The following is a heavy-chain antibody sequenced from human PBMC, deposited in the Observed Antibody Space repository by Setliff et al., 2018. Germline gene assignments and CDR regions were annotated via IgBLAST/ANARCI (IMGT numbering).Heavy chain of an antibody. Sequence: PSETLSLTCTVSGGSISNYYWSWIRQPPGKGLEWIGYIYYSGTTNSIPSLKSRVTISVDTSKNQFSLKLSSVTAADTAVYYCARGVSSVSWTPRYWGRGILVTVSS. V-gene: IGHV4-59*08. CDR2: IYYSGTT. CDR3: ARGVSSVSWTPRY. CDR1: GGSISNYY. D-gene: IGHD6-19*01. J-gene: IGHJ4*02.